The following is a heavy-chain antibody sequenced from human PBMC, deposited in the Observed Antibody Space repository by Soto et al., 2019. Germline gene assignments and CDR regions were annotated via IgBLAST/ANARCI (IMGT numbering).Heavy chain of an antibody. Sequence: GGSLRLSCAASGFTFSSYAMSWVRQAPGKGLEWVSAISGSGGSTYYADSVKGRFTISRDNSKNTLYLQMNSLRAEDTAVYYCAKVHYCGGDCYPGYWGQGTLVTVSS. CDR1: GFTFSSYA. CDR3: AKVHYCGGDCYPGY. D-gene: IGHD2-21*02. CDR2: ISGSGGST. J-gene: IGHJ4*02. V-gene: IGHV3-23*01.